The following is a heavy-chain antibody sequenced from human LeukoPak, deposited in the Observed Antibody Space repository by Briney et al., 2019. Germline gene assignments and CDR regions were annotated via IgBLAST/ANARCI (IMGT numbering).Heavy chain of an antibody. J-gene: IGHJ4*02. CDR3: ARTAGYCSGGTCVDS. D-gene: IGHD2-15*01. Sequence: KPSETLSLTCSVSGGSIGSSSYYWGWIRQPPGKGLEWIGSIYYSGSTYYNPSLKSRLTIDADTSKNQFSLRLSSVTAADTAVYYCARTAGYCSGGTCVDSWGQGTLITVSS. CDR2: IYYSGST. V-gene: IGHV4-39*01. CDR1: GGSIGSSSYY.